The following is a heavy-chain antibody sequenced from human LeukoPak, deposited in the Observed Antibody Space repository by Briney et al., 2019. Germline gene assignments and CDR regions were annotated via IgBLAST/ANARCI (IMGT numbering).Heavy chain of an antibody. CDR2: IYYSGST. J-gene: IGHJ5*02. CDR1: GVSISSGDYY. D-gene: IGHD3-22*01. Sequence: PSETLSLTCTVSGVSISSGDYYWSWIRQPPGKGLEWIGYIYYSGSTYYNPSLKSRVTISVDTSKNQLSLKLSSVTAADTAVYYCARPYYYDSRIDPWGRGTLVTVSS. V-gene: IGHV4-30-4*01. CDR3: ARPYYYDSRIDP.